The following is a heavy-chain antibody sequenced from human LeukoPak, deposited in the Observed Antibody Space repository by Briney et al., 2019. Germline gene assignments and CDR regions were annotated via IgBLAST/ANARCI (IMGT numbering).Heavy chain of an antibody. D-gene: IGHD3-16*01. Sequence: GGSLRLSCAVSGFTFSSYSMNWVRQAPGKGLEWVSSISSSSSYIYYADSVKGRFTISRDNAKNSLYLQMNSLRAEDTAVYYCARFIMITFGRPDAFDIWGQGTMVTVSS. CDR1: GFTFSSYS. J-gene: IGHJ3*02. V-gene: IGHV3-21*01. CDR2: ISSSSSYI. CDR3: ARFIMITFGRPDAFDI.